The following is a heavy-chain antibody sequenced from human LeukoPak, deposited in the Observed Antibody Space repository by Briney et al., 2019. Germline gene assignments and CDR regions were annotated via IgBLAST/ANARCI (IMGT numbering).Heavy chain of an antibody. CDR1: GGSFSGYY. CDR3: ARARGYSSSWDY. D-gene: IGHD6-6*01. CDR2: INHSGST. V-gene: IGHV4-34*01. J-gene: IGHJ4*02. Sequence: KPSETLSLTCAVYGGSFSGYYWSWIRQPPGKGLEWIGEINHSGSTNYNPSLKSRVTISVDTSKNQFSLKLSSVTAADTAVYYCARARGYSSSWDYWGQGTLVTVSS.